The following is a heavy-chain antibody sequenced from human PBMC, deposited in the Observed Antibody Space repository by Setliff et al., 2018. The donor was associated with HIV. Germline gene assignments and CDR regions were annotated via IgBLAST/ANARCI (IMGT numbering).Heavy chain of an antibody. V-gene: IGHV3-30*02. CDR1: GFTFSTYA. CDR2: INYDGSIK. Sequence: PGGSLRLSCAASGFTFSTYAMHWVRQAPGKGLEWVTFINYDGSIKYYTDSVKGRFTISRDNSKNSLYLQMNSLRAEDTAVYYCAKDVCSGAYCYAYYYYGMDVWGQGTMVTVSS. CDR3: AKDVCSGAYCYAYYYYGMDV. J-gene: IGHJ6*02. D-gene: IGHD2-15*01.